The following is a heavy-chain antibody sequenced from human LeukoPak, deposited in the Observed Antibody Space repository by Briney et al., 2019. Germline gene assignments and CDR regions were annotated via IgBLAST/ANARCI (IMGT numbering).Heavy chain of an antibody. CDR1: GGTFSSYA. CDR2: ISAYNGNT. D-gene: IGHD3-22*01. V-gene: IGHV1-18*01. CDR3: GSANTYYYESSGYSNGAFNI. Sequence: ASVKVSCKASGGTFSSYAISWVRQAPGQGLEWMGWISAYNGNTNYAQKLQGRVTMTTDTSTSTAYMELRSLRSDDTAVYYCGSANTYYYESSGYSNGAFNIWRQGTMVTVPS. J-gene: IGHJ3*02.